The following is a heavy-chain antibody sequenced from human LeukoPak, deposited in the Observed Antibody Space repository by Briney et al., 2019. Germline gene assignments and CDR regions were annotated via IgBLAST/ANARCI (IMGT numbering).Heavy chain of an antibody. CDR3: ARGGGSGSGPH. Sequence: GASVKVSCKASGYTFTSYAMNWVRQAPGQGLEWMGIINPSGGSTTYTQKFQGRVTMTRDTSTKTVYMELSSLRPEDTAVYYCARGGGSGSGPHWGQGTLVTVSS. D-gene: IGHD3-10*01. CDR1: GYTFTSYA. V-gene: IGHV1-46*01. J-gene: IGHJ4*02. CDR2: INPSGGST.